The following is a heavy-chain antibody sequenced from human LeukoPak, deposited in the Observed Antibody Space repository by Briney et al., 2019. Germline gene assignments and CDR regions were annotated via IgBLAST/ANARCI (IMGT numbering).Heavy chain of an antibody. D-gene: IGHD4-23*01. J-gene: IGHJ4*02. CDR2: ITTSDGNT. Sequence: GGSLRLSCAASGFTFSSYTMSWVRQAPGKGLEWVSTITTSDGNTYYADSVKGRFTVSRDNSKNTLYLQMNSLRAEDTAVYYCAKDLNGGKYWGQGTLVTVSS. CDR3: AKDLNGGKY. CDR1: GFTFSSYT. V-gene: IGHV3-23*01.